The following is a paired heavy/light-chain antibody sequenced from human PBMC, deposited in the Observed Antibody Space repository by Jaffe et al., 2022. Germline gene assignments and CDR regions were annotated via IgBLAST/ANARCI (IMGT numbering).Light chain of an antibody. Sequence: SYELTQPPSVSVSPGQTASITCSGDKLGDKYACWYQQKPGQSPVLVIYQDSKRPSGIPERFSGSNSGNTATLTISGTQAMDEADYYCQAWDSSTGRVVFGGGTKLTVL. J-gene: IGLJ2*01. CDR3: QAWDSSTGRVV. V-gene: IGLV3-1*01. CDR1: KLGDKY. CDR2: QDS.
Heavy chain of an antibody. D-gene: IGHD5-12*01. V-gene: IGHV3-11*01. CDR3: ARDRYNPNSGFEGEYYFDY. J-gene: IGHJ4*02. CDR2: ISSSGSTI. CDR1: GFTFSDYY. Sequence: QVQLVESGGGLVKPGGSLRLSCAASGFTFSDYYMSWIRQAPGKGLEWVSYISSSGSTIYYADSVKGRFTISRDNAKNSLYLQMNSLRAEDTAVYYCARDRYNPNSGFEGEYYFDYWGQGTLVTVSS.